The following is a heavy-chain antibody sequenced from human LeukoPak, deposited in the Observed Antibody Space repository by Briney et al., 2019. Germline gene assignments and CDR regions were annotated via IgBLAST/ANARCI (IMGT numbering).Heavy chain of an antibody. CDR2: ISTSSSYI. Sequence: PGGSLRLSCAASGFTFSSYSMNWVRQAPGKGLEWVSSISTSSSYIYYADSVKGRFTISRDNSKNTLYLQMNSLRAEDTAVYYCAKAPAGGFDYWGQGTLVTVSS. CDR3: AKAPAGGFDY. D-gene: IGHD1-14*01. J-gene: IGHJ4*02. CDR1: GFTFSSYS. V-gene: IGHV3-21*01.